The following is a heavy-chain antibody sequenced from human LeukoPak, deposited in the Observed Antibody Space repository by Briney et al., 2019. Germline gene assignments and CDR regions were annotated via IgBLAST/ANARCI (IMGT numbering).Heavy chain of an antibody. CDR3: ARRRSGYDYYFDY. V-gene: IGHV4-39*01. Sequence: PSETLSLTCTVSGGSISSSSYYWGWIRQPPGKGLEWIGSIYYSGSTYYNPSLKSRVTIPVDTSKNQFSLKLSSVTAADTAVYYCARRRSGYDYYFDYWGQGTLVTVSS. J-gene: IGHJ4*02. D-gene: IGHD5-12*01. CDR1: GGSISSSSYY. CDR2: IYYSGST.